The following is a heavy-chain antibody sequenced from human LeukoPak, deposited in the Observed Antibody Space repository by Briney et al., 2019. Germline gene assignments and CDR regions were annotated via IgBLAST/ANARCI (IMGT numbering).Heavy chain of an antibody. V-gene: IGHV3-21*01. J-gene: IGHJ6*03. CDR3: AKEGERNYYYYYMDV. D-gene: IGHD1-26*01. Sequence: GGSLRLSCAASGFTFSSYSMNWVRQAPGKGLEWVSSISSSSSYIYYADSVKGRFTISRDNSKNTLYLQMNSLRAEDTAVYYCAKEGERNYYYYYMDVWGKGTTVTISS. CDR2: ISSSSSYI. CDR1: GFTFSSYS.